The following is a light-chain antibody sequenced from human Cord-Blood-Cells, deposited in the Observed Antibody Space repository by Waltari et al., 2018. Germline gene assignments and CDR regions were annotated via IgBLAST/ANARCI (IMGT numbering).Light chain of an antibody. Sequence: DIQMTQSPSSLSASVGDRVTITCRASQSISSYLNWYQQKPGKAPKLLSYAASSLQSRVPSRFSGSESGREFTRTISSLQPEDFAAYYCQQSYSTPITFGQVTRLEIK. J-gene: IGKJ5*01. V-gene: IGKV1-39*01. CDR2: AAS. CDR1: QSISSY. CDR3: QQSYSTPIT.